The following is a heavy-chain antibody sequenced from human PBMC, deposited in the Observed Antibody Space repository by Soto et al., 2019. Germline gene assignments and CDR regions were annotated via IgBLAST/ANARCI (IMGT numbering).Heavy chain of an antibody. V-gene: IGHV4-59*01. CDR3: ARDRYYDSSGYSFRYFDY. CDR1: GGSITTYY. J-gene: IGHJ4*02. D-gene: IGHD3-22*01. CDR2: VYSSGST. Sequence: PSETLSLTCTVSGGSITTYYWSWIRQPPGKGLEWIGYVYSSGSTDYNPSLKSRVTISVDTSKNQFSLKLNSVTAADTAVYYCARDRYYDSSGYSFRYFDYWGQGTLVTVSS.